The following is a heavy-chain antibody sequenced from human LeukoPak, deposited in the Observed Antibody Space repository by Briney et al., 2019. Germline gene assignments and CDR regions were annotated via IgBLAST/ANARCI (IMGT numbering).Heavy chain of an antibody. J-gene: IGHJ4*02. Sequence: GGSLRLSCAASGFTFSSYAVSWVRQAPGKGLEWVSAISGSGGSTYYADSVKGRFTISRDKSKNSLYLQMNSLRAEDTALYYCATERLKYFDYWGQGTLVTVSS. V-gene: IGHV3-23*01. CDR2: ISGSGGST. CDR1: GFTFSSYA. CDR3: ATERLKYFDY.